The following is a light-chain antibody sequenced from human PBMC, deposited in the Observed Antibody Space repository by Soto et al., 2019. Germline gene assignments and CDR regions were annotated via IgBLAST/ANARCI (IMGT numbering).Light chain of an antibody. J-gene: IGLJ2*01. CDR2: GNS. CDR1: SSNFGAGYD. CDR3: QSYDSSLSGVV. V-gene: IGLV1-40*01. Sequence: QSVLTQPPSVSGAPGQRVTVSCTGSSSNFGAGYDVHWYQQLPGTAPKLLIYGNSNRPSGVPDRFSGSKSGTSASLAITGLQAEDEDEYYCQSYDSSLSGVVFGGGTKVTVL.